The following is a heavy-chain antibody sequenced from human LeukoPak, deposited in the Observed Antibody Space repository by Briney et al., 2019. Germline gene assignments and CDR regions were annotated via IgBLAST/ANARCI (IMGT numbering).Heavy chain of an antibody. V-gene: IGHV3-64D*06. J-gene: IGHJ4*02. D-gene: IGHD4-17*01. CDR2: VSSDGGST. CDR1: GFTFSYYA. Sequence: GGSLRLSCSASGFTFSYYAMHWVRQPPGKGLEYVSGVSSDGGSTYSADSVKGRFTISRNNSKNTLYLQMSGLRGEDTAVYYCVRALSSTVTTKRKFDGWGQGTLVTVSS. CDR3: VRALSSTVTTKRKFDG.